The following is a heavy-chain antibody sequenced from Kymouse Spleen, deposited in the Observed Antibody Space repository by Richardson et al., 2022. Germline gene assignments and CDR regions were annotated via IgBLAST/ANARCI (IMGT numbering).Heavy chain of an antibody. CDR1: GFTFSSYG. CDR3: AKVVPVIEAFDI. V-gene: IGHV3-30*18. Sequence: QVQLVESGGGVVQPGRSLRLSCAASGFTFSSYGMHWVRQAPGKGLEWVAVISYDGSNKYYADSVKGRFTISRDNSKNTLYLQMNSLRAEDTAVYYCAKVVPVIEAFDIWGQGTMVTVSS. D-gene: IGHD3-10*01,IGHD3-16*02. CDR2: ISYDGSNK. J-gene: IGHJ3*02.